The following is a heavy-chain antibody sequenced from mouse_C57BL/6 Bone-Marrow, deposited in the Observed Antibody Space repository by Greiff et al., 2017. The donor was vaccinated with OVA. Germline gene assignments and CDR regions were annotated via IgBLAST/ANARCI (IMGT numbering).Heavy chain of an antibody. Sequence: EVQLQESGAELVRPGASVKLSCTASGFNIKDAYMHWVKQRPEQGLEWIGWIDPENGDTEYASKFQGKATITADTSSNTAYLQLSSLTSEDTAVYYCTSYGNFDYWGQGTTLTVSS. V-gene: IGHV14-4*01. CDR3: TSYGNFDY. D-gene: IGHD2-1*01. CDR2: IDPENGDT. CDR1: GFNIKDAY. J-gene: IGHJ2*01.